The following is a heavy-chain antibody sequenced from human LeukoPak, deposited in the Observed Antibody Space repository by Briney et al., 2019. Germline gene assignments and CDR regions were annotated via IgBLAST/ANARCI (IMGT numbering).Heavy chain of an antibody. CDR1: GSSFTSYW. D-gene: IGHD5-24*01. V-gene: IGHV5-51*01. CDR2: IYPGDSDT. Sequence: GVSLKISYKGCGSSFTSYWIGRVRQLPGKGLEGMGIIYPGDSDTRYSPSFQGQVTISAHKSISTAYLQWSSLKASDTAMYYCARTRDGFNSGAFDIGGQGTMVTVSS. J-gene: IGHJ3*02. CDR3: ARTRDGFNSGAFDI.